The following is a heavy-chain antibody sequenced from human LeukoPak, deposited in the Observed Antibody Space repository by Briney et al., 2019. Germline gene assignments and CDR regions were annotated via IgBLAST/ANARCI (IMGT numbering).Heavy chain of an antibody. V-gene: IGHV4-61*01. D-gene: IGHD5-18*01. CDR2: IYYSGST. CDR3: ARGSRGYSYG. J-gene: IGHJ4*02. CDR1: GASVSSGSYY. Sequence: SETLSLTCTVSGASVSSGSYYWSWIRQPPGKGLEWIGYIYYSGSTNYNHSLKSRVTISVDTSKNQFSLKLSSVTAADTAVYYRARGSRGYSYGWGQGTLVTVSS.